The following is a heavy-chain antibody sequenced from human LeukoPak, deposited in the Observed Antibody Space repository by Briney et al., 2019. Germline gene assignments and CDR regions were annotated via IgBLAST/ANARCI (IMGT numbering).Heavy chain of an antibody. V-gene: IGHV3-21*01. CDR3: ARDETNASDY. Sequence: AGGSLRLSCAASGFTFSSYSMNWVRQAPAKGLEWVSSISSSSSYIYYADSVKGRFTISRDNAKNSLYLQMNSLRAEDTAVYYCARDETNASDYWGQGTLVTVSS. CDR2: ISSSSSYI. CDR1: GFTFSSYS. D-gene: IGHD1-1*01. J-gene: IGHJ4*02.